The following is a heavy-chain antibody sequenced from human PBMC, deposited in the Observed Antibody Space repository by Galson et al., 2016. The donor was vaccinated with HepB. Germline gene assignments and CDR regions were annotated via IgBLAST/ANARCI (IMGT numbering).Heavy chain of an antibody. CDR2: ISANSGNT. Sequence: SVKVSCTASGYRFPTYGISWERQAPGQGLEWLGWISANSGNTIYAQKFKDRVTMTRDTSESTVYMDLRSLRSDDTAVYYCARDVQFRFDYWGQGTLVTVSS. D-gene: IGHD4-11*01. J-gene: IGHJ4*02. CDR3: ARDVQFRFDY. CDR1: GYRFPTYG. V-gene: IGHV1-18*04.